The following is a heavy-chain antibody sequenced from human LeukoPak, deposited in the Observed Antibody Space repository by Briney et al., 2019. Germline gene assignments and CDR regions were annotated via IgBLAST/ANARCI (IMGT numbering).Heavy chain of an antibody. CDR1: GFTFNNAW. CDR3: ARGLQWLAEFDY. Sequence: GGSLRLPCAASGFTFNNAWMSWVRQPPGKGLEWVSYISSSGSTIYYADSVKGRFTISRDNAQNSLYLQMKSLRAEDTAVYYCARGLQWLAEFDYWGQGTLVTVSS. CDR2: ISSSGSTI. J-gene: IGHJ4*02. V-gene: IGHV3-11*04. D-gene: IGHD6-19*01.